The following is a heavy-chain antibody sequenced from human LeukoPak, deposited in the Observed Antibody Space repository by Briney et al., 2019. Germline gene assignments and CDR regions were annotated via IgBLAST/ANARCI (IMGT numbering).Heavy chain of an antibody. Sequence: GGSLRLSCAASGFTFSSYSMNWVRRAPGKGLEWVSYITTSGTTQYYADSVRGRFTISRDNAKDSVYLQMNSLRDEDTAVYYCVRNWRYGLDYWGQGALVSVSS. D-gene: IGHD3-10*01. J-gene: IGHJ4*02. CDR3: VRNWRYGLDY. V-gene: IGHV3-48*02. CDR1: GFTFSSYS. CDR2: ITTSGTTQ.